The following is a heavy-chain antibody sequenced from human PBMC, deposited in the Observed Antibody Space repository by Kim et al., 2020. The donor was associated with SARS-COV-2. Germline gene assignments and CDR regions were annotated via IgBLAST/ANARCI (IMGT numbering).Heavy chain of an antibody. V-gene: IGHV3-21*01. CDR1: GFTFSSYS. CDR2: ISSSSSYI. D-gene: IGHD3-10*01. J-gene: IGHJ4*02. Sequence: GGSLRLSCAASGFTFSSYSMNWVRQAPGKGLEWVSSISSSSSYIYYADSVKGRFTISRDNAKNSLYLQMNSLRAEDTAVYYCARQGGGSGSYDVEYYFDYWGQGTLVTVSS. CDR3: ARQGGGSGSYDVEYYFDY.